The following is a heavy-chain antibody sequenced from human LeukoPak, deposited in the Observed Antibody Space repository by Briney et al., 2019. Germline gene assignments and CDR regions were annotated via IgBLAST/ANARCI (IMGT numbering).Heavy chain of an antibody. CDR1: GFTFSSYW. Sequence: GGSLRLSCAASGFTFSSYWMSWVRQAPGKGLEWVAVISYDGSNKYYADSVKGRFTISRDNSKNTLYLQMNSLRAEDTAVYYCARELLMYGSGFDYWGQGTLVTVSS. CDR3: ARELLMYGSGFDY. D-gene: IGHD3-10*01. J-gene: IGHJ4*02. V-gene: IGHV3-30-3*01. CDR2: ISYDGSNK.